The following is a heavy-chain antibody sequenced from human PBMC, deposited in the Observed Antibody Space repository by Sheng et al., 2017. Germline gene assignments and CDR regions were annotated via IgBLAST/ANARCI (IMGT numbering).Heavy chain of an antibody. CDR3: ARGRRAQNWFDP. Sequence: QVQLQESGPGLVKPSQTLSLTCTVSGGSINSDSYYWSWIRQPAGKGLEWIGHIYTSGSTNYNPSLKSRVTISVDTSKNQFSLSLTSVTAADTAVFYCARGRRAQNWFDPWGQGTLVTVSS. CDR1: GGSINSDSYY. J-gene: IGHJ5*02. V-gene: IGHV4-61*09. CDR2: IYTSGST.